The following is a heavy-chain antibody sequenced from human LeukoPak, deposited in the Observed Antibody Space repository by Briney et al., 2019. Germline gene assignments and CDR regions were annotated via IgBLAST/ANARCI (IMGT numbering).Heavy chain of an antibody. CDR3: ARGQRAHVEWSNYMDV. J-gene: IGHJ6*03. D-gene: IGHD3-3*01. V-gene: IGHV3-7*01. CDR1: GFTFSTYW. CDR2: IKQDGSEK. Sequence: PGGSLRLSCAASGFTFSTYWMSWVRQAPGKGLEWVANIKQDGSEKDYVDSVKGRFTISRDNAKNSLYLQMNSLRAEDTAVYYCARGQRAHVEWSNYMDVWGKGTTVIVSS.